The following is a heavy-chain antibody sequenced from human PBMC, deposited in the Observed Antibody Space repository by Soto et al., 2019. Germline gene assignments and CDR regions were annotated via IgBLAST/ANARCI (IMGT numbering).Heavy chain of an antibody. CDR3: ARDGIVAIDY. CDR2: INHSGST. Sequence: SETLSLTCAVYGGSFSGYYWSWIRQPPGKGLEWIGEINHSGSTNYNPSLKSRVTISVDTSKNQFSLKLSSVTAADTAVYYCARDGIVAIDYWGQGTLVTVSS. D-gene: IGHD2-15*01. J-gene: IGHJ4*02. CDR1: GGSFSGYY. V-gene: IGHV4-34*01.